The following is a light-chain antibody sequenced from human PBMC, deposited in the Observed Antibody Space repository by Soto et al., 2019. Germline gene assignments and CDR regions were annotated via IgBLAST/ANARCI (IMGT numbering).Light chain of an antibody. V-gene: IGKV1-5*01. CDR2: EAS. CDR3: QQYYSYSWT. Sequence: DIQMTQSPSTLSASVGDRVTITCRASQSISGWLAWYQQKPGTAPKLLIYEASNLESGVPSRFSGSGSGTEFTLTISSLQPDDFATYYCQQYYSYSWTFGQGTKVEIK. CDR1: QSISGW. J-gene: IGKJ1*01.